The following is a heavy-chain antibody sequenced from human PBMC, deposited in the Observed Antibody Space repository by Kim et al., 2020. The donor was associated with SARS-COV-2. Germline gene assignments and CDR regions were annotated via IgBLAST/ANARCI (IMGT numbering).Heavy chain of an antibody. Sequence: GGSLRLSCAASGFTFSNYAMNWVRQAPGKGLEWVSVIYNGGSSTYYADSVKGRFTISSDNSKNTLYLQMSSLRAEDTAVYFCAKEYSAGTSFSYFDYWG. CDR1: GFTFSNYA. V-gene: IGHV3-23*03. J-gene: IGHJ4*01. CDR3: AKEYSAGTSFSYFDY. D-gene: IGHD6-13*01. CDR2: IYNGGSST.